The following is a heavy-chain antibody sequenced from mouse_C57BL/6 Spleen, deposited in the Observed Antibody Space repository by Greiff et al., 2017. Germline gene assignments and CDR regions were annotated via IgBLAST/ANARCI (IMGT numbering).Heavy chain of an antibody. CDR1: GFSFNTYA. CDR2: IRSKSNNYAT. D-gene: IGHD1-1*02. J-gene: IGHJ3*01. V-gene: IGHV10-1*01. CDR3: VRQGSRRTWFAY. Sequence: EVKLVESGGGLVQPKGSLKLSCAASGFSFNTYAMNWVRQAPGKGLEWVARIRSKSNNYATYYADSVKDRFTISRDDSESMLYLQMNNLKTEDTAMYYCVRQGSRRTWFAYWGQGTLVTVSA.